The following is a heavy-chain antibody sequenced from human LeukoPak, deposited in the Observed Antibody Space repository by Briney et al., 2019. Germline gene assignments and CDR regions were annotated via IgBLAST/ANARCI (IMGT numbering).Heavy chain of an antibody. D-gene: IGHD2-15*01. CDR2: SGNKAHSYTT. Sequence: GGSLRLSCAASGFTFSDHYMDWVRQAPGKGLEWVGRSGNKAHSYTTDHAASVKGRFTISRDDSKNSLYLLMDSLKADDTAVYYCSRDGGAEYDDYYFDYWGQGTLVTVSS. V-gene: IGHV3-72*01. J-gene: IGHJ4*02. CDR1: GFTFSDHY. CDR3: SRDGGAEYDDYYFDY.